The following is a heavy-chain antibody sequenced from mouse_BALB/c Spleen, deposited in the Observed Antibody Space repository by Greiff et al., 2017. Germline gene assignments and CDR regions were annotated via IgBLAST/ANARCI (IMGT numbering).Heavy chain of an antibody. CDR2: IYPGSGST. D-gene: IGHD4-1*01. Sequence: LQQPGSELVRPGASVKLSCKASGYTFTSYWMHWVKQRPGQGLEWIGNIYPGSGSTNYDEKFKSKATLTSDKSSSTAYMELSSLTSEDSAVYYCARHWEGAMDYWGQGTSVTVSS. J-gene: IGHJ4*01. CDR1: GYTFTSYW. V-gene: IGHV1S22*01. CDR3: ARHWEGAMDY.